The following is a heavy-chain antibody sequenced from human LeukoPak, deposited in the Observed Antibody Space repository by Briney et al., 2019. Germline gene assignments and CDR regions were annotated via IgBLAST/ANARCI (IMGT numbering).Heavy chain of an antibody. Sequence: GASVKVSCKASGYAFTNYAMDWVRQAPGQGPEWMGWINTNTGDPAYAPGFTGRFVFSLDTSVKTAYLQISSLKPEDTAVYYCARDAVYQGWGSSHIDRFDFWGQGTLVTVSS. CDR3: ARDAVYQGWGSSHIDRFDF. CDR2: INTNTGDP. D-gene: IGHD3-16*01. V-gene: IGHV7-4-1*02. J-gene: IGHJ4*02. CDR1: GYAFTNYA.